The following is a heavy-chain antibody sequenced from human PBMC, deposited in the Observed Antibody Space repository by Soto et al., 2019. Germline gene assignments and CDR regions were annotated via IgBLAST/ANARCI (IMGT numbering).Heavy chain of an antibody. J-gene: IGHJ4*02. CDR1: GGSFSGYY. V-gene: IGHV4-34*01. CDR2: INHSVST. CDR3: ASVLWRYRQTPFDY. Sequence: QVQLQQWGAGLLKPSETLSLTCAVYGGSFSGYYWSWIRKHPGKGLKWMGEINHSVSTNYNPSLKSRVSISVDTSKNHCTLKVRSVTAADTAVYYCASVLWRYRQTPFDYWGQGTLVTVSS. D-gene: IGHD2-21*01.